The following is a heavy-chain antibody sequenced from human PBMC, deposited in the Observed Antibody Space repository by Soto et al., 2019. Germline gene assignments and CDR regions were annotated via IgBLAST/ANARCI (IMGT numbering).Heavy chain of an antibody. V-gene: IGHV1-18*01. CDR2: ISSYNGHT. CDR1: GYTFNSYG. D-gene: IGHD3-16*01. J-gene: IGHJ4*02. Sequence: QVQLVQSGGEVTRPGASVRVSCKASGYTFNSYGISWVRQAPGQGLEWMGWISSYNGHTDYARKFQGRVAMTTDISTNTVSMEFRDLRSDDTAVYYCARGRSWGARDFDNWGQGTLVTVSS. CDR3: ARGRSWGARDFDN.